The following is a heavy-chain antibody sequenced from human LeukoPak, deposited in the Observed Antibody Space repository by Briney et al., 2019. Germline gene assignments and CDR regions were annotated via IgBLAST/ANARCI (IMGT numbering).Heavy chain of an antibody. CDR1: GGTFSSYA. CDR2: IIPIFGTA. V-gene: IGHV1-69*13. Sequence: SVKVSCKASGGTFSSYAISWVRQAPGQGLEWMGGIIPIFGTANHAQKFQGRVTITADESTSTAYMELSSLRSEDTAVYYCASRYFTIYTSGFDYWGQGTLVTVSS. D-gene: IGHD2/OR15-2a*01. J-gene: IGHJ4*02. CDR3: ASRYFTIYTSGFDY.